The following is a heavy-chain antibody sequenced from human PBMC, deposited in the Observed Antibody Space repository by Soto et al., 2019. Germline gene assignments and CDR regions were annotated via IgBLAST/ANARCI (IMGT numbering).Heavy chain of an antibody. CDR1: GFTFNNYW. D-gene: IGHD6-13*01. V-gene: IGHV3-7*01. CDR2: IKQDGSEK. Sequence: EVQLVESGGGLVQPGGSLRLSCAASGFTFNNYWMGWVRQAPGKGLEWVANIKQDGSEKYYEDSLKGRFTISRDNAKNSLYLQMNSLRVGDTAVYYCARVPGCCDGSGWYSFDCWGQGALVTVS. J-gene: IGHJ4*02. CDR3: ARVPGCCDGSGWYSFDC.